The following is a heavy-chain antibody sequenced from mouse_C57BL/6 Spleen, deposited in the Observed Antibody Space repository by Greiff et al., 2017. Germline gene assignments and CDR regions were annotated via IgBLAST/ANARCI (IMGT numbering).Heavy chain of an antibody. J-gene: IGHJ1*03. V-gene: IGHV1-52*01. CDR3: ARWGGNYWYFDV. CDR1: GYTFASYW. CDR2: IDPSDSET. Sequence: QVHVKQPGAELVRPGSSVKLSCKASGYTFASYWMHWVKQRPIQGLEWIGNIDPSDSETHYNQKFKDKATLTVDKSSSTAYMQLSSLTSEDSAVYYCARWGGNYWYFDVWGTGTTVTVSS. D-gene: IGHD1-1*01.